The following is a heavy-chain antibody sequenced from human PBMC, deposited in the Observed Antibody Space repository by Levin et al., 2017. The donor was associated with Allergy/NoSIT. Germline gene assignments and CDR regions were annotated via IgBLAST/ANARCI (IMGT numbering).Heavy chain of an antibody. CDR1: GITFSNYA. CDR2: ISYDGRSE. J-gene: IGHJ5*02. Sequence: GESLKISCAASGITFSNYAMHWVRQAPGKGLEWVAFISYDGRSEYYADSVKGRFTISRENSRNTLFLQMNSLRLEDTAVYYCARERGNGAREHGFDAWGQGTLVTVSS. D-gene: IGHD4/OR15-4a*01. CDR3: ARERGNGAREHGFDA. V-gene: IGHV3-30*04.